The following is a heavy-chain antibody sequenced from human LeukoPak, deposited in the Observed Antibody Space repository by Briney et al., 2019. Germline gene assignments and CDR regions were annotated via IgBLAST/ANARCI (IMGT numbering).Heavy chain of an antibody. CDR3: ARGTFIVVVPAAMGGYFQH. CDR1: GYTFTGYY. J-gene: IGHJ1*01. CDR2: INPNSGGT. D-gene: IGHD2-2*01. Sequence: ASVKVSCKASGYTFTGYYMHWVRQAPGQGLEWTGWINPNSGGTNYAQKFRGRVTMTRDTSISTAYMELSRLRSDDTAVYYCARGTFIVVVPAAMGGYFQHWGQGTLVTVSS. V-gene: IGHV1-2*02.